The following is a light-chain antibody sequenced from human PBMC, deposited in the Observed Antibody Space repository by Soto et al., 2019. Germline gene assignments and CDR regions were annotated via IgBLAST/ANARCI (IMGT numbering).Light chain of an antibody. Sequence: EIVLTQSPGTLSLSPGERATLSCRASQSVSISHLAWYQQKPGQAPRLLIYRASIRATGIPDRFSGSGSGTDFTLTISTLEPEDFAVYYCQQYGSTPRVTFGQGTKLEIK. J-gene: IGKJ2*01. CDR3: QQYGSTPRVT. CDR1: QSVSISH. V-gene: IGKV3-20*01. CDR2: RAS.